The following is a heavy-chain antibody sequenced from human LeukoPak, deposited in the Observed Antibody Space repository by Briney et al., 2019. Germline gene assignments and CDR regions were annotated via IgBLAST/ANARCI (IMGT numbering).Heavy chain of an antibody. CDR2: STE. Sequence: GRSLRLSCAASGFVFSNFEMKWGREAPGKGLEWLGSTEYDADSVKGRFTISRDNFKNTLYLKMDGLTPDDSAVYYCARLQRPNYFHYWGQGTPVIVSS. J-gene: IGHJ4*02. CDR1: GFVFSNFE. V-gene: IGHV3-30*04. CDR3: ARLQRPNYFHY. D-gene: IGHD6-25*01.